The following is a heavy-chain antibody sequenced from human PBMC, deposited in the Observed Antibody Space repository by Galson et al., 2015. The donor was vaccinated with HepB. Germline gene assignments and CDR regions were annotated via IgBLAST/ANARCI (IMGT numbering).Heavy chain of an antibody. Sequence: SLRLSCAASGFTFNNHAMSWIRQAPGKGLEWISTMDGSAGSPYSADSVRGRFTISRDNAKNSLYLQMNSLRAEDTAVYYCARERPYSSSWYGYNFDYWGQGTLVTVSS. V-gene: IGHV3-23*01. CDR3: ARERPYSSSWYGYNFDY. CDR1: GFTFNNHA. D-gene: IGHD6-13*01. CDR2: MDGSAGSP. J-gene: IGHJ4*02.